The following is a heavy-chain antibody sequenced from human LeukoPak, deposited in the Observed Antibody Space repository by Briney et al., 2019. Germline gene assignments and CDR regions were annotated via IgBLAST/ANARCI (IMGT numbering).Heavy chain of an antibody. J-gene: IGHJ4*02. D-gene: IGHD3-22*01. Sequence: GGSLRLSCAASGFTFRSYAVSWVRQAPGKGLEWVSGISVSGSTYYADSVKGRFTISRDNSKNTLYLQMNSLRAEDTAVYYCARPNYYDSSGYLIWGQGTLVTVPS. CDR3: ARPNYYDSSGYLI. V-gene: IGHV3-23*01. CDR1: GFTFRSYA. CDR2: ISVSGST.